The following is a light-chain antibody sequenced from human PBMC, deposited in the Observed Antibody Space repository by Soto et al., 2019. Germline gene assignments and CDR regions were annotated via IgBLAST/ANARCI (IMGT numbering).Light chain of an antibody. CDR1: SSNIGAGYD. Sequence: QSVLTQPPSVSGAPGQRVTISCTGSSSNIGAGYDVHWYQQLPGTAPKLLIYGNSNRPSGVPDRFSGSKSGTSASLAITGLQAEDEADYHCQSYDSSLSGSIFGGGTKFTVL. CDR3: QSYDSSLSGSI. V-gene: IGLV1-40*01. J-gene: IGLJ2*01. CDR2: GNS.